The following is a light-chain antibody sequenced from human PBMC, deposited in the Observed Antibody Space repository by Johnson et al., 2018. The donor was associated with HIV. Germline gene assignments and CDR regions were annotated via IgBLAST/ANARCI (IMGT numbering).Light chain of an antibody. V-gene: IGLV1-51*01. J-gene: IGLJ1*01. CDR1: SSNIGNNY. CDR3: GTWDSRLTSYV. CDR2: DNN. Sequence: QSILTQPPSMSAAPGQRVTISCSGSSSNIGNNYVSWYQQVPGTAPKLLISDNNRRPSGIPDRFSGSHSGPSATLGITGLQTGDEADYYSGTWDSRLTSYVFGAWTKVTVL.